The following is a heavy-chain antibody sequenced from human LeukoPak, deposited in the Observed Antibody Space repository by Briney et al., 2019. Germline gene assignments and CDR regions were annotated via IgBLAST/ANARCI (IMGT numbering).Heavy chain of an antibody. V-gene: IGHV4-4*07. CDR3: TRGDQQLVLFDY. D-gene: IGHD6-13*01. CDR1: GGSISSYY. Sequence: SETLSLTCTVSGGSISSYYWSWIRQPAGKGLEWIGRIYTSGSTNYNPSLKSRVTMSVDTSKNQFSLKLSSVTAADTAVYYCTRGDQQLVLFDYWGQGTLVTVSS. J-gene: IGHJ4*02. CDR2: IYTSGST.